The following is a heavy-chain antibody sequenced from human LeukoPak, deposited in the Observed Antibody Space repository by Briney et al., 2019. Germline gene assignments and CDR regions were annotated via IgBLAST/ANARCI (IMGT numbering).Heavy chain of an antibody. Sequence: ASVTVSCKASGYTFTGYYMHWVRQAPGQGLEGMGWFNPNNGGTNYAQKFQGRVTITRDTSISTAYMELSRLRSDDTAVYYCTRKETGVFSDAFDIWGQGTMVTVSS. J-gene: IGHJ3*02. CDR3: TRKETGVFSDAFDI. CDR1: GYTFTGYY. D-gene: IGHD7-27*01. V-gene: IGHV1-2*02. CDR2: FNPNNGGT.